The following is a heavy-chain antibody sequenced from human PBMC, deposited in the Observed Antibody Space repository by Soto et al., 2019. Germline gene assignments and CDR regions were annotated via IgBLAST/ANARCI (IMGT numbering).Heavy chain of an antibody. CDR1: GFSLTTSGVG. CDR2: IYWDDDK. J-gene: IGHJ4*02. D-gene: IGHD2-15*01. CDR3: AHPHLSCSGDTCYTPHFDF. V-gene: IGHV2-5*02. Sequence: QITLKESGPTLVKPTQTLTLTCTFSGFSLTTSGVGVGWIRQPPGKALEWLALIYWDDDKRYSTSLKSRLTLTKDTSKNQVVLTMSNMDHVDTATYFCAHPHLSCSGDTCYTPHFDFFGQGAQVTVSS.